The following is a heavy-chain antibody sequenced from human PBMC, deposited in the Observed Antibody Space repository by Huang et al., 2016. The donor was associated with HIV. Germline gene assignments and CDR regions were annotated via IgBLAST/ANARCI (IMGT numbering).Heavy chain of an antibody. Sequence: QLLLQESGPGLVKPSEALALTCAVSGGSIRSSDYHWGWIRQPPGKGLEWIGSIYYKGRTTDSPALKSRVTIAVDTAKNLFFLNLTSMTAADTAVYYCARHREGPVAYYSGWGSHLNYMDVWGRGRTVVVSS. CDR2: IYYKGRT. CDR1: GGSIRSSDYH. J-gene: IGHJ6*03. CDR3: ARHREGPVAYYSGWGSHLNYMDV. V-gene: IGHV4-39*01. D-gene: IGHD3-10*01.